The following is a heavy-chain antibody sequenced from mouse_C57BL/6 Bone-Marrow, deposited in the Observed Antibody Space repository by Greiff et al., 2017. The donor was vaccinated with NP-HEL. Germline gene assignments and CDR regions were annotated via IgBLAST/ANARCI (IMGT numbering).Heavy chain of an antibody. J-gene: IGHJ2*01. D-gene: IGHD1-1*01. CDR2: IDPSDSYT. Sequence: QVQLQQPGAELVMPGASVKLSCKASGYTFTSYWMHWVKQRPGQGLEWIGEIDPSDSYTNYNQKFKGKSTLTVDKSSSTAYMQLSSLTSEDSAVYYCATPHYYDSSSQGFDYWGQGTTLTVSS. V-gene: IGHV1-69*01. CDR3: ATPHYYDSSSQGFDY. CDR1: GYTFTSYW.